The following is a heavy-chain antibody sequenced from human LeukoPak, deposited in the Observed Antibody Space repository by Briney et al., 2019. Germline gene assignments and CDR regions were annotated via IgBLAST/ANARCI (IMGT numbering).Heavy chain of an antibody. CDR2: TSGSGVTT. Sequence: GGSLRLSCAASGFTFSSYAMSWVRQATGKGLEWGSGTSGSGVTTYYADSVKGRFTISRDNSKNTLYLQMDSLRAEGTAVYYCAKMHYFGSGSPDYWGQGTLVTVSS. D-gene: IGHD3-10*01. J-gene: IGHJ4*02. CDR1: GFTFSSYA. CDR3: AKMHYFGSGSPDY. V-gene: IGHV3-23*01.